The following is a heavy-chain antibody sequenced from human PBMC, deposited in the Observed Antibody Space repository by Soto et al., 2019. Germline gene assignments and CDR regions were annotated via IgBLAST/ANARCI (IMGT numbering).Heavy chain of an antibody. V-gene: IGHV4-38-2*02. CDR2: IYHSGST. Sequence: ETLCVTCAVSGYSISSGYYWGWIRQPPGKGLEWIGSIYHSGSTYYNPSLKSRVTISVDTSKNQFSLKLSSVPAANTAVYYCAREGGYSYGTLYYYFYGMDVWGQCPTVT. J-gene: IGHJ6*02. D-gene: IGHD5-18*01. CDR1: GYSISSGYY. CDR3: AREGGYSYGTLYYYFYGMDV.